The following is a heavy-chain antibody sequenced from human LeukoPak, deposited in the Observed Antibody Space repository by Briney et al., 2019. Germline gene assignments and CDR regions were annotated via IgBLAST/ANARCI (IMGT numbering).Heavy chain of an antibody. D-gene: IGHD2-21*01. V-gene: IGHV3-21*01. CDR1: GFTFSSYT. Sequence: PGGSLRLSCTGSGFTFSSYTLHWVRQAPGKELEWVSSISSGGTFVFYADSVTGRFTISRGSAGKFLYLQMDSLRAEDTAVYYCATLGCAGENCPRAGRALGGYWGQGTLVTVSS. J-gene: IGHJ4*02. CDR3: ATLGCAGENCPRAGRALGGY. CDR2: ISSGGTFV.